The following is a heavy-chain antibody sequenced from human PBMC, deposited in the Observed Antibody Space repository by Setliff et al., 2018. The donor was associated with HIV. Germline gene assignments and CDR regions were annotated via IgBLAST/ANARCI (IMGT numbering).Heavy chain of an antibody. CDR2: INAGNGNT. Sequence: ASVKVSCKASGYTFTNYAIHWVRQAPGQRLEWMGWINAGNGNTKYSQEFQDRVTITRDTSISTAYMELRSLRSDDTAVYYCARGYCSSTSCYGIYYFDNWGQGTPVTVSS. V-gene: IGHV1-3*01. CDR3: ARGYCSSTSCYGIYYFDN. CDR1: GYTFTNYA. D-gene: IGHD2-2*01. J-gene: IGHJ4*02.